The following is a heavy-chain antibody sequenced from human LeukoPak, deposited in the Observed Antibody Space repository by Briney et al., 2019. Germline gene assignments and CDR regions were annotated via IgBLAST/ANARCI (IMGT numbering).Heavy chain of an antibody. Sequence: GASLSLSCAASGFTFSSYAMSWVRQAPGKGLEWVSAISGSGGSTYYADSVKGRFTISRDNSKNTLYLQMNSLRAEDTAVYYCAKVGDFSGSFYYFDYWGQGTLVTVSS. CDR3: AKVGDFSGSFYYFDY. CDR1: GFTFSSYA. J-gene: IGHJ4*02. D-gene: IGHD1-26*01. CDR2: ISGSGGST. V-gene: IGHV3-23*01.